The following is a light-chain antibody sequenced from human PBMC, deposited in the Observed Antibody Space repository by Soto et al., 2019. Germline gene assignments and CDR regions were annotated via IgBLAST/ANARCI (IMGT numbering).Light chain of an antibody. CDR3: QQYDNLFT. V-gene: IGKV1-33*01. CDR1: QDIGNY. CDR2: DAS. J-gene: IGKJ5*01. Sequence: DLHMTHSRSSLSASLGYRVTITCQASQDIGNYLSWYQQKPGKAPNLLICDASNLETGVPSRFSGGGSGTDFTFTISRLQTEDIATYYCQQYDNLFTFGQGTRLEIK.